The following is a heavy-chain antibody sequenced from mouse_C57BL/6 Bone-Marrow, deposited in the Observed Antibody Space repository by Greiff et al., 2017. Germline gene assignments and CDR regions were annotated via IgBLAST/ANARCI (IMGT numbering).Heavy chain of an antibody. V-gene: IGHV1-61*01. CDR3: ARSIVKYFDV. D-gene: IGHD2-5*01. Sequence: VQLQQPGAELVRPGSSVKLSCKASGYTFTSYWMDWVKQRPGQGLEWIGNIYPSDSETHYNQKFKDKATLTVDKSTSTAYMQSSSLTSEDSAVYDSARSIVKYFDVWGTGTTVTVSS. J-gene: IGHJ1*03. CDR1: GYTFTSYW. CDR2: IYPSDSET.